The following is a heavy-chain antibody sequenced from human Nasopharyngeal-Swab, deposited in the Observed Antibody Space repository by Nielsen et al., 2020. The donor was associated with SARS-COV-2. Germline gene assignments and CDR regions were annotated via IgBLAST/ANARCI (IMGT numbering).Heavy chain of an antibody. V-gene: IGHV4-31*03. Sequence: SETLSLTCTVSGCSISSGGDYWSWIRQHPGKGLEWIGYIYYSGSTYYNPSLKSRVTISVDTSKNQFSLKLSSVTAADTAVYYCARGATIFGVVAYGMDVWGQGTTVTVSS. CDR2: IYYSGST. D-gene: IGHD3-3*01. J-gene: IGHJ6*02. CDR1: GCSISSGGDY. CDR3: ARGATIFGVVAYGMDV.